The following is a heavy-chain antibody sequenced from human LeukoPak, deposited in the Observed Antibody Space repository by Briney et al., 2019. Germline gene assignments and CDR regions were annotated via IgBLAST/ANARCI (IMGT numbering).Heavy chain of an antibody. CDR2: IRYDGSNK. CDR3: AKGGGYDAQYYYYYLDV. V-gene: IGHV3-30*02. D-gene: IGHD5-12*01. CDR1: GFTFSSYG. Sequence: GGSLRLSCAASGFTFSSYGMHWVRQAPGKGLEWVAFIRYDGSNKYYADSVKGRFTISRDNSKNTLYLQMNSLRAEDTAVYYGAKGGGYDAQYYYYYLDVWGKGTTVTISS. J-gene: IGHJ6*03.